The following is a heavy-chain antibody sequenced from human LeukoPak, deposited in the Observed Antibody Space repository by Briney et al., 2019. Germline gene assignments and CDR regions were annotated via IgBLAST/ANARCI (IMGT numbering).Heavy chain of an antibody. CDR2: ISGSGGST. CDR3: AKQQPLFDWLLLYFDY. Sequence: GGSLRLSCAASGFTFTNYAMTWVRQAPGKGLEWVSAISGSGGSTYYADSVKGRFTISRDNSKNTLYLQMNSLRAEDTAVYYCAKQQPLFDWLLLYFDYWGQGTLVTVSS. V-gene: IGHV3-23*01. J-gene: IGHJ4*02. CDR1: GFTFTNYA. D-gene: IGHD3-9*01.